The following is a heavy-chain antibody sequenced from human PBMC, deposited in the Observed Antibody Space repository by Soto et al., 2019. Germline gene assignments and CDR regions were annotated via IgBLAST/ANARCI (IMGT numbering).Heavy chain of an antibody. CDR1: GGSISSYY. V-gene: IGHV4-59*01. Sequence: PSETLSLTCTVSGGSISSYYWSWIRQPPGKGLEWIGYIYYSGSTNYNPSLKSRVTISVDTSKNQFSLQLSSVTAADTAVYYCARGPPGGWFGALLSLDIWGQGTMVTVSS. CDR3: ARGPPGGWFGALLSLDI. J-gene: IGHJ3*02. D-gene: IGHD3-10*01. CDR2: IYYSGST.